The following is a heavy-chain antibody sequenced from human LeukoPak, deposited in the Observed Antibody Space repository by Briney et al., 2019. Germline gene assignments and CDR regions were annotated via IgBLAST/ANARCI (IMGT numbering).Heavy chain of an antibody. V-gene: IGHV4-34*01. CDR3: ARTPDIVVVPADAFDI. CDR2: INHSGST. J-gene: IGHJ3*02. CDR1: GGSFSGYY. D-gene: IGHD2-2*01. Sequence: PSETLSLTCAVYGGSFSGYYWSWIRQPPGKGLESIGEINHSGSTNYNPSLKSRVTISVDTSKNQFSLKLSSVTAADTAVYYCARTPDIVVVPADAFDIWGQGTMVTVSS.